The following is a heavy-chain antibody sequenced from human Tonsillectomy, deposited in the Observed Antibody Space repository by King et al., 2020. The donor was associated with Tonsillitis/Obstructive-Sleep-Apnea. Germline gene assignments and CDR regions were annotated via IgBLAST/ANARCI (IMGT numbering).Heavy chain of an antibody. CDR1: GFTFGDYA. J-gene: IGHJ4*02. Sequence: VQLVESGGGLVQPGRSLRLSCTASGFTFGDYAMSWVRQAPGKGLEWVGFIRSKAYGGTTEYAASVKGRFTISRDDSKSIAYLQMNSLKTEDTAVYYCTTVLPTKVRGGLDSHHFDYWGQGTLVTVSS. V-gene: IGHV3-49*04. D-gene: IGHD3-10*01. CDR2: IRSKAYGGTT. CDR3: TTVLPTKVRGGLDSHHFDY.